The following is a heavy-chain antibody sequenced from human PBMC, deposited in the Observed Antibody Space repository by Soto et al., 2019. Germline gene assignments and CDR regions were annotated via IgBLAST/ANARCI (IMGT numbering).Heavy chain of an antibody. J-gene: IGHJ6*02. V-gene: IGHV5-51*01. CDR2: IYPGDSDT. CDR3: ARHISSFRYYYYAMDV. CDR1: GYTFTDYW. Sequence: SGESLKISCKGSGYTFTDYWIGWVRQLPGKGLEWMGIIYPGDSDTRYSPSFQGHVTITVDKSTSTAYLQWNTLKASDTAMYYCARHISSFRYYYYAMDVWGQGTTVPAFS. D-gene: IGHD2-2*01.